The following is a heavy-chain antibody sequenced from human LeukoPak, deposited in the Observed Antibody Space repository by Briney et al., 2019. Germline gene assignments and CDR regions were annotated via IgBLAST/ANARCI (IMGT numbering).Heavy chain of an antibody. CDR2: FYRAGDT. CDR3: AREMSGSNDALDI. J-gene: IGHJ3*02. CDR1: GFTLSTYD. D-gene: IGHD3-10*01. Sequence: GGSLRLSCAASGFTLSTYDMHWVRQPTGESLEWVSIFYRAGDTYYPNSVKGRFTISRDDAKNSSYLQMNSLRAEDTAVYYCAREMSGSNDALDIWGQGTMVTVSS. V-gene: IGHV3-13*01.